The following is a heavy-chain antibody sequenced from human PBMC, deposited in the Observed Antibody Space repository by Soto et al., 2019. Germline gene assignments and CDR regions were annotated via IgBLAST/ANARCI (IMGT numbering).Heavy chain of an antibody. D-gene: IGHD3-16*02. V-gene: IGHV3-21*01. CDR2: ISSSSSYI. Sequence: EVQLVESGGGLVKPGGSLRLSCAASGFTFSSYSMNWVRQAPGKGLEWVSSISSSSSYIYYAESVKGRFTISRDNAKNSLYLQMNSLRAEDTAVYYCARDLDLGELSFRGFDYWGQGTLVTVSS. J-gene: IGHJ4*02. CDR1: GFTFSSYS. CDR3: ARDLDLGELSFRGFDY.